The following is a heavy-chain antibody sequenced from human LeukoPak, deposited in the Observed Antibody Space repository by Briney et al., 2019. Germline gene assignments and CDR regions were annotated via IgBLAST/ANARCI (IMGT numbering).Heavy chain of an antibody. CDR2: IRSTRSDT. J-gene: IGHJ4*02. D-gene: IGHD5-12*01. Sequence: PGGSLRLSCVASGFAFETYTMNWARQAPGKGPEWVSFIRSTRSDTNYADSVRGRFTISRDNAKNSSFLQMDSLRVEDTAVYYCAKGLLNGYDKYLDSWGQGTLVTVSS. CDR1: GFAFETYT. V-gene: IGHV3-21*04. CDR3: AKGLLNGYDKYLDS.